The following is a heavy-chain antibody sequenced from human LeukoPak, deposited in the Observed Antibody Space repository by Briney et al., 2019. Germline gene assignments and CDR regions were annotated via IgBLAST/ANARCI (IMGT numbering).Heavy chain of an antibody. CDR3: ARERGIPYCGGDCWEPMDY. J-gene: IGHJ4*02. CDR2: ISAYNGNT. D-gene: IGHD2-21*02. V-gene: IGHV1-18*01. CDR1: GYTFTSYG. Sequence: GASVTVSCKASGYTFTSYGISWVRQAPGQGLEWMGWISAYNGNTNYAQTLQGRVTMTTDTSTSTAYMELRSLRSDDTAVYYCARERGIPYCGGDCWEPMDYWGQGTLVTVSS.